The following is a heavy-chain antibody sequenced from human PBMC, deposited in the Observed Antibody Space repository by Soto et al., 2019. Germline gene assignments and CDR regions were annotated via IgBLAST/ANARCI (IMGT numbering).Heavy chain of an antibody. CDR1: CGSISSSNW. CDR3: ARLSYSYGGWFDP. J-gene: IGHJ5*02. CDR2: INHSGST. V-gene: IGHV4-4*02. D-gene: IGHD5-18*01. Sequence: QVQLQESGPGLVKPSGTLSLTCAVSCGSISSSNWWSWVRQPPGKGLEWIGEINHSGSTNYNPSLKSRVTISVDKSKNQLSLKLSSVTAADTAVYYCARLSYSYGGWFDPLGQGTLVTGSS.